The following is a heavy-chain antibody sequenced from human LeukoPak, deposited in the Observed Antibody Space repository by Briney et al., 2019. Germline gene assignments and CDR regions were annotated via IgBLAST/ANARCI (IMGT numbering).Heavy chain of an antibody. D-gene: IGHD1-26*01. CDR3: ARDRQAGGTFDFDY. J-gene: IGHJ4*02. V-gene: IGHV1-69*06. CDR2: IIPIFGTA. CDR1: GGTFSSYA. Sequence: SVKVSCKASGGTFSSYAISWVRQAPGQGLEWMGGIIPIFGTANYAQKVQGRVTITADKSTSTAYMELSSLRSEDTAVYYCARDRQAGGTFDFDYWGQGTLVAVSS.